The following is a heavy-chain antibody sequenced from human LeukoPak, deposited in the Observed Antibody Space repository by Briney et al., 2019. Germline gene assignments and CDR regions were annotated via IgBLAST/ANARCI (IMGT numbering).Heavy chain of an antibody. CDR3: AHVSDGYSSGWYVRY. V-gene: IGHV2-5*02. J-gene: IGHJ4*02. CDR1: GFSLSTSGVG. Sequence: SGPTLVKPTQTLTLTCTFSGFSLSTSGVGVGWIRQPPGKALEWLALIYWDDDKRYSPSLKSRLTITKDTSKNQVVLTMTNMDPVDTATNHRAHVSDGYSSGWYVRYWGQGTLVTVSS. CDR2: IYWDDDK. D-gene: IGHD6-19*01.